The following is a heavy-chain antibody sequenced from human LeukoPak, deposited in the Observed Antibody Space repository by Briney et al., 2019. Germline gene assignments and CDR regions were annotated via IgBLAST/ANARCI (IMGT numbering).Heavy chain of an antibody. Sequence: GGSLRLSCAASGFTFSSYEMNWVRQAPGKGLEWVSGINWNGGSTGYADSVKGRFTISRDNAKNSLYLQMNSLRAEDTALYYCARLLQDGNSDDYWGQGTLVTVSS. D-gene: IGHD1-26*01. J-gene: IGHJ4*02. V-gene: IGHV3-20*04. CDR1: GFTFSSYE. CDR2: INWNGGST. CDR3: ARLLQDGNSDDY.